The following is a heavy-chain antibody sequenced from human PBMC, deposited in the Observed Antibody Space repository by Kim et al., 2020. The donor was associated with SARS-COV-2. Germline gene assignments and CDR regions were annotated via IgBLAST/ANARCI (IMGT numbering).Heavy chain of an antibody. CDR3: ARHVTRIGLTGYYSGWFDP. CDR1: GGSISSSSYY. CDR2: IYYSGST. V-gene: IGHV4-39*01. D-gene: IGHD3-9*01. J-gene: IGHJ5*02. Sequence: SETLSLTCTVSGGSISSSSYYWGRIRQPPGKGLEWIGSIYYSGSTYYNPSLKIRVTISVDTYKNQFSLKLSSVTAADTAGYYCARHVTRIGLTGYYSGWFDPWGQGTLVTVSS.